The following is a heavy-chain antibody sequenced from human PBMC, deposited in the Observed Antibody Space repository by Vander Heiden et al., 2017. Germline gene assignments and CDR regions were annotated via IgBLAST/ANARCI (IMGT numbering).Heavy chain of an antibody. Sequence: QLQLQESGSGLVKPSQTLSLTCAVSGGSISSGGYSWSWIRQPPGKGLECIGYIHHSGGTYYNSGSTYYNPSLKSQVTISVDRSKNQFSLKLSSVTAADTAVYYCARVTGDAFDIWGQGTMVTVSS. CDR3: ARVTGDAFDI. D-gene: IGHD3-9*01. J-gene: IGHJ3*02. V-gene: IGHV4-30-2*01. CDR1: GGSISSGGYS. CDR2: IHHSGGTYYNSGST.